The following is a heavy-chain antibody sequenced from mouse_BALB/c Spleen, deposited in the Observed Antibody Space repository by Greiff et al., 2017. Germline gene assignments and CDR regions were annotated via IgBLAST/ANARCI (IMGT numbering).Heavy chain of an antibody. CDR1: GFNIKDTY. V-gene: IGHV14-3*02. CDR3: ARSGSFYWYFDV. Sequence: EVQRVESGAELVKPGASVKLSCTASGFNIKDTYMHWVKQRPEQGLEWIGRIDPANGNTKYDPKFQGKATITADTSSNTAYLQLSSLTSEDTAVYYCARSGSFYWYFDVWGAGTTVTVSS. CDR2: IDPANGNT. D-gene: IGHD1-1*01. J-gene: IGHJ1*01.